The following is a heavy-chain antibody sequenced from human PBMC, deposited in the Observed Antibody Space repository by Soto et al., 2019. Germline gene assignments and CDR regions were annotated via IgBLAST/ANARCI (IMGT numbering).Heavy chain of an antibody. CDR1: GFTFTSYA. V-gene: IGHV3-23*01. CDR2: VTAGYDT. D-gene: IGHD2-15*01. Sequence: EVQLLESGGGLVQAGGSLRLSCAASGFTFTSYAMNWIRQAPGRGLEWVADVTAGYDTYYADSVKGRSTISRDSSKSAIYLQLNRLRVDDTAIYYCARSAGSCGGGSCYPNWFDPWGQGTLVIVSS. J-gene: IGHJ5*02. CDR3: ARSAGSCGGGSCYPNWFDP.